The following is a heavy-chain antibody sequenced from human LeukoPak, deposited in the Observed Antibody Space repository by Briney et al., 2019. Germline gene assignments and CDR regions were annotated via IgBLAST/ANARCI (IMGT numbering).Heavy chain of an antibody. CDR2: INPNSGGT. D-gene: IGHD5-12*01. V-gene: IGHV1-2*02. Sequence: GASVKVSCKASGYTFTGYYMHWVRQAPGQGLEWMGWINPNSGGTNYAQKFQGRVTMTRDTSISTAYMELSRLRSDDTAVYYCARDLRGSGYPTACAYWGQGTMVTVSS. CDR3: ARDLRGSGYPTACAY. CDR1: GYTFTGYY. J-gene: IGHJ4*02.